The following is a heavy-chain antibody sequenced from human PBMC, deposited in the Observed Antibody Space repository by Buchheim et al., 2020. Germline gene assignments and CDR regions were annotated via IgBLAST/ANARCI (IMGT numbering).Heavy chain of an antibody. Sequence: EVQLVESGGGLVQPGGSLRLSCAASGFTFSSYWMSWVRQAPGKGLEWVANIKEDGSEKYYVDSVKGRFTISRDNAKDSLYLQMNSLRAEDTAVYYCARVNLYYYDSNYMDYWGQGTL. CDR2: IKEDGSEK. D-gene: IGHD3-22*01. CDR1: GFTFSSYW. CDR3: ARVNLYYYDSNYMDY. V-gene: IGHV3-7*01. J-gene: IGHJ4*02.